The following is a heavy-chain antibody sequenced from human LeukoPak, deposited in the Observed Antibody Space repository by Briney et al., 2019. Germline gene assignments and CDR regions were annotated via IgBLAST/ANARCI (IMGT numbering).Heavy chain of an antibody. V-gene: IGHV3-74*01. J-gene: IGHJ4*02. D-gene: IGHD1-1*01. CDR1: RFTFNTYW. CDR3: ASEGTTGTTWGPDY. CDR2: IDSDGYST. Sequence: QPGGSLRLSCAASRFTFNTYWMHWVRQAPGKGLVWVSRIDSDGYSTAYADSVKGRFTISRDNAKNTLYLQVNSLRAEDTAVYYCASEGTTGTTWGPDYWGQGTLVTVSS.